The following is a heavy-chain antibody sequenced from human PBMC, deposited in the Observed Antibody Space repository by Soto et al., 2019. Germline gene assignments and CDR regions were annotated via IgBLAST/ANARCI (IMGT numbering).Heavy chain of an antibody. CDR2: IYYSGST. D-gene: IGHD3-16*01. CDR1: GGSISSGDYY. Sequence: QVQLQESGPGLVKPSQTLSLTCTVSGGSISSGDYYWSWIRQPPGKGLEWIGYIYYSGSTYYNPYLKSRVTISVDTTKNQCRLKLSSVTAADTAVSYCAWDKALGGARLFDYWSQGTLVSVCS. J-gene: IGHJ4*02. V-gene: IGHV4-30-4*01. CDR3: AWDKALGGARLFDY.